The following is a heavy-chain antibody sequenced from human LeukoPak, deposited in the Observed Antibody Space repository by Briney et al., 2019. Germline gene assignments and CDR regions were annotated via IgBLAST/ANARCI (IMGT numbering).Heavy chain of an antibody. J-gene: IGHJ5*02. CDR2: IIPIFGTA. D-gene: IGHD1-26*01. V-gene: IGHV1-69*01. CDR1: GGTFSSYA. CDR3: ARVQSSRASRWFDP. Sequence: ASVKVSCKASGGTFSSYAISWVRQAPGQGLEWMGGIIPIFGTANYAQKFQGRVTITADESTSTAYMELSSLRSEDTAVYYCARVQSSRASRWFDPWGQGTLVTVSS.